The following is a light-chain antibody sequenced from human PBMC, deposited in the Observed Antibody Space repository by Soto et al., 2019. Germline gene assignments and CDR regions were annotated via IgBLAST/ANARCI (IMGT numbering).Light chain of an antibody. CDR1: DSNVGNNY. Sequence: QSVLTQPPSVSAATGQRVIISCSGSDSNVGNNYVSWYKQFPGAPPKLLIYDTSKRPSWISDRFSASKSGTSATLIISSLQTGDEAHYYCGTWDTALSAGKFGGGTKLTVL. CDR2: DTS. V-gene: IGLV1-51*01. J-gene: IGLJ3*02. CDR3: GTWDTALSAGK.